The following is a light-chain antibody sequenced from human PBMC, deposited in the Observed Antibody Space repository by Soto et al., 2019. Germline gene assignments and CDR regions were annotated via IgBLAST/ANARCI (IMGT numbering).Light chain of an antibody. CDR1: SSDVGGYNY. J-gene: IGLJ1*01. Sequence: QSVLTQPPSASGSPGQSVTISCTGTSSDVGGYNYVSWYQQHPGKAPKLMIYEVSKRPSGVPDRFSGSKSGNTASLTVSGHQSEDEADYYCNAYAGRNNFYVFGTGTKVTVL. V-gene: IGLV2-8*01. CDR3: NAYAGRNNFYV. CDR2: EVS.